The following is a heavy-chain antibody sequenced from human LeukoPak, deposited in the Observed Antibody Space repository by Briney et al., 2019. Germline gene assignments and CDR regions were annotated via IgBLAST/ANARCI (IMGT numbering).Heavy chain of an antibody. CDR1: GFTFSSYA. CDR3: AKDRLIWTGYHTWFDP. Sequence: GGSLRLSCAASGFTFSSYAMHWVRQAPGKGLEWVSGISASGGSTFYADSVKGRFTISRDNSKNTLYLEMNSLSAEDTAIYYCAKDRLIWTGYHTWFDPWGRGTLVTISS. V-gene: IGHV3-23*01. J-gene: IGHJ5*02. CDR2: ISASGGST. D-gene: IGHD3-9*01.